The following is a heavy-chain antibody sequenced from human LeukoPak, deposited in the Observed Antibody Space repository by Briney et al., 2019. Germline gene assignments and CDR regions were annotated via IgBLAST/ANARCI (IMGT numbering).Heavy chain of an antibody. J-gene: IGHJ4*02. V-gene: IGHV1-69*13. D-gene: IGHD5-18*01. CDR1: GGTFISYA. CDR3: ARGNSGYSYGLFDY. Sequence: SVKVSCKASGGTFISYAISWVRQAPGQGLEWMGGIIPIFGTANYAQKFQGRVTITADESTSTAYMELSSLRSEDTAVYYCARGNSGYSYGLFDYWGQGTLVTVSS. CDR2: IIPIFGTA.